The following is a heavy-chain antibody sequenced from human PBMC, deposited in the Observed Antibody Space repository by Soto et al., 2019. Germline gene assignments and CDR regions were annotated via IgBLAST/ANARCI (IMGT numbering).Heavy chain of an antibody. CDR3: ARLGHYGALDY. CDR1: DGSISSFY. J-gene: IGHJ4*02. Sequence: SESLSLTCSVSDGSISSFYWSWIRQTPGMGLEWLGYIYFSGSTKYNPSLESRVTISVDVSKNQFSLKLNSVTAADTAVYYCARLGHYGALDYWGQGALVTVSS. V-gene: IGHV4-59*01. D-gene: IGHD4-17*01. CDR2: IYFSGST.